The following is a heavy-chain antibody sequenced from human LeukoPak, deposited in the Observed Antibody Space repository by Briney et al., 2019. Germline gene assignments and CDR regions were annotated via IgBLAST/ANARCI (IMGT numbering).Heavy chain of an antibody. V-gene: IGHV4-30-4*01. D-gene: IGHD6-13*01. J-gene: IGHJ4*02. Sequence: PSQTLSLTCTVSGGSISSGDYYWSWIRQPPGKGLEWIGYIYYSGSTYYNPSLKSRVTISVDTSKNQFSLKLSSVTAADTAVYYCARGPPRGYVKKELDYWGQGTLVTVSS. CDR2: IYYSGST. CDR3: ARGPPRGYVKKELDY. CDR1: GGSISSGDYY.